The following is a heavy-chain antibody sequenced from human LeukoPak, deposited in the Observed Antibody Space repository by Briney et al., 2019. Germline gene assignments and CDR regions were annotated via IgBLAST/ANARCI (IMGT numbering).Heavy chain of an antibody. V-gene: IGHV3-7*03. Sequence: GGSLRLSCAASGFTFSTHWMTWVRQAPGKGLEWVTNIKQDGSEKYYLDSVKGRFTISRDNAKNSLFLQMNSLRAEDTAMYYCATDSRSCRYWGQGTLVTVSS. CDR3: ATDSRSCRY. CDR1: GFTFSTHW. CDR2: IKQDGSEK. J-gene: IGHJ4*02.